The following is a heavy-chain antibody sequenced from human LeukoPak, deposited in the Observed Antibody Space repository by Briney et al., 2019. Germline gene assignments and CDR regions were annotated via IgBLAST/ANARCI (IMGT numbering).Heavy chain of an antibody. CDR3: GSLVDSCGPLRPY. J-gene: IGHJ4*02. Sequence: GGSLRLSCVASGFTFRTYDMHWVRQAPGKGLEWVAFIRYDGSNKYYADSVKGRFTISRDNSKNTLYLQMNSLRAEDTAVYYCGSLVDSCGPLRPYWGQGTLVTVSS. D-gene: IGHD3-22*01. CDR2: IRYDGSNK. V-gene: IGHV3-30*02. CDR1: GFTFRTYD.